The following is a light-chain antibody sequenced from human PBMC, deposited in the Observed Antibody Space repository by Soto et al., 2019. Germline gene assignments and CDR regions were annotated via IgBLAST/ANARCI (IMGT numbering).Light chain of an antibody. J-gene: IGLJ2*01. CDR3: TPFRGGSTQVL. CDR1: SSDVGGYNS. V-gene: IGLV2-14*01. CDR2: EVS. Sequence: QSALTQPASVSGSPGQSITILCTGTSSDVGGYNSVSWYQHHPGKAPKLIIYEVSHRPSGISDRFSGSTSGDTASLTISSLRAGEEGEYYGTPFRGGSTQVLFGEG.